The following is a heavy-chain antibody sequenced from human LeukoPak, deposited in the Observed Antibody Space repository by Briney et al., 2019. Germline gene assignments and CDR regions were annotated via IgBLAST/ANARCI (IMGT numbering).Heavy chain of an antibody. CDR2: IYHSGST. J-gene: IGHJ4*02. CDR3: AREPLDSSVATVDY. V-gene: IGHV4-4*02. CDR1: GGSISSSNW. D-gene: IGHD5-12*01. Sequence: SETLSLTCAVSGGSISSSNWWSWVRQPPGKGLEWIGEIYHSGSTNYNPSLKSRVTISVDKSKNQFSLKLGSVTAADTAVYYCAREPLDSSVATVDYWGQGTLVTVSS.